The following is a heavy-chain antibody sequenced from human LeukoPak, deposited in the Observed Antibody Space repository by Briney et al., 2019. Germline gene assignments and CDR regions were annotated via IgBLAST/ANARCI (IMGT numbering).Heavy chain of an antibody. Sequence: SVKVSCKASGGTFSSYAISWVRQAPGQGLEWMGRIIPILGIANYAQKFQGRATITADKSTSTVYMDLSSLRSEDTAVYYCARAPSAYYDSAHYFDYWGQGTLVTVSS. V-gene: IGHV1-69*04. CDR2: IIPILGIA. J-gene: IGHJ4*02. CDR3: ARAPSAYYDSAHYFDY. D-gene: IGHD3-22*01. CDR1: GGTFSSYA.